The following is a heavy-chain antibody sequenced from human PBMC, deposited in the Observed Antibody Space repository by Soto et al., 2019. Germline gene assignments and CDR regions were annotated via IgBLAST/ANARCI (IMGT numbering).Heavy chain of an antibody. CDR2: ITGSGDRT. V-gene: IGHV3-23*01. D-gene: IGHD1-26*01. Sequence: EVQLLESGGGLVQPGGSLRLSCAASGFTFSSYALSWVRQAPGKGLEWVSAITGSGDRTYYADSVKGRRTISRDNSKNTLSLEMNSLRAEDTAVYYCAKGLGSGSYAASDSWGQGTLVTVSS. CDR3: AKGLGSGSYAASDS. CDR1: GFTFSSYA. J-gene: IGHJ5*01.